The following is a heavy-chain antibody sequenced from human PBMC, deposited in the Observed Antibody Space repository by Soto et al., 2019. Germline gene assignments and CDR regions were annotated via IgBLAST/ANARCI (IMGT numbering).Heavy chain of an antibody. CDR1: GGSISNYY. CDR3: AREGDTTGYSYDY. CDR2: VYSSGTT. D-gene: IGHD3-22*01. V-gene: IGHV4-59*01. J-gene: IGHJ4*02. Sequence: LTCTVSGGSISNYYWSWVRQPPGKGLEWIGYVYSSGTTDYNPSLKTRVTISVDMSKNQFSLTLRSVTAADTAVYYCAREGDTTGYSYDYWGQGALVTV.